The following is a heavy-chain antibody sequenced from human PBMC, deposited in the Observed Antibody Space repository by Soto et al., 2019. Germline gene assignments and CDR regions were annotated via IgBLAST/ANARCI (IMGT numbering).Heavy chain of an antibody. CDR2: IFDREST. Sequence: SETLSLTCIVSGGSVNSGSLSWSWIRQPPGKDLEWIGRIFDRESTYYNPSLKSRVTISIDRSNNQFDLHLTSVNAADTAVYFCAREERYCSGGMFSDGLDVWGQWTTVTVAS. V-gene: IGHV4-30-2*01. D-gene: IGHD2-15*01. J-gene: IGHJ6*02. CDR1: GGSVNSGSLS. CDR3: AREERYCSGGMFSDGLDV.